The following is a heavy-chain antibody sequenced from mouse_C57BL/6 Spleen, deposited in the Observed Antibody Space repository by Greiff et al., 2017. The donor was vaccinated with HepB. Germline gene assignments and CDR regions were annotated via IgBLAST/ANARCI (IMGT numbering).Heavy chain of an antibody. J-gene: IGHJ4*01. CDR3: AREYSNFYYAMDY. D-gene: IGHD2-5*01. CDR1: GFTFSDYY. Sequence: EVHLVESEGGLVQPGSSMKLSCTASGFTFSDYYMAWVRQVPEKGLEWVANINYDGSSTYYLDSLKSRFIISRDNAKNILYLQMSSLKSEDTATYYCAREYSNFYYAMDYWGQGTSVTVSS. V-gene: IGHV5-16*01. CDR2: INYDGSST.